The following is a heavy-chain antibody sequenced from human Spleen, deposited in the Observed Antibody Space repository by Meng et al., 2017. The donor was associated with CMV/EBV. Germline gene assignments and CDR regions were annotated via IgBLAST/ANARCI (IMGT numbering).Heavy chain of an antibody. CDR3: AKDHSASWYRDYFDY. Sequence: GGSLRLSCAASGFAVSSNYMNWVRQAPGKGLEWVSAITASGGSTYHADSVKGRFTISRDNSKNTLYLQMNSLRAEDAAVYYCAKDHSASWYRDYFDYWGQGTLVTVSS. D-gene: IGHD6-13*01. J-gene: IGHJ4*02. CDR2: ITASGGST. CDR1: GFAVSSNY. V-gene: IGHV3-23*01.